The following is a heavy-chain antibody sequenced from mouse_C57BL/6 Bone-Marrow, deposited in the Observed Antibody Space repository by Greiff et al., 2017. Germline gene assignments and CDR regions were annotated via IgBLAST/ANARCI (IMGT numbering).Heavy chain of an antibody. CDR2: INPYNGGT. J-gene: IGHJ2*01. D-gene: IGHD2-12*01. Sequence: EVKLVESGPVLVKPGASVKMSCKASGYTFTDYYMNWVKQSHGKSLEWIGVINPYNGGTSYNQKFKGKATLTVDKSSSTAYMELNSLTSEDSAVYYCARKTFYDEDYWGQGTTLTVSS. CDR1: GYTFTDYY. CDR3: ARKTFYDEDY. V-gene: IGHV1-19*01.